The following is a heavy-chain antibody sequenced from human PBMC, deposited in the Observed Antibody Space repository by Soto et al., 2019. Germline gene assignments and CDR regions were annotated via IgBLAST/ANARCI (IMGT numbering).Heavy chain of an antibody. CDR1: GGSISSYY. CDR3: ARHRRIAVAEDWFDP. Sequence: QVQLQESGPGLVKPSETLSLTCTVSGGSISSYYWSWIRQPPGKGLEWIGYIYYSGSTNYNPSLKSRVTIPVDTSKNQFSLKLSSVTAADTAVYYCARHRRIAVAEDWFDPWGQGTLVTVSS. D-gene: IGHD6-19*01. CDR2: IYYSGST. V-gene: IGHV4-59*08. J-gene: IGHJ5*02.